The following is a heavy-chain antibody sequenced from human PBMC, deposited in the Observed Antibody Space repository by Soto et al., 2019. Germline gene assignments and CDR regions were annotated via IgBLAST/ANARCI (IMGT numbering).Heavy chain of an antibody. V-gene: IGHV4-31*03. J-gene: IGHJ4*02. Sequence: TSETLSLTCTVSGGSISSGGYYWSWIRQHPGKGLEWIGYIYYSGSTYYNPSLKSRVTISVDTSKNQFSLKLSSVTAADTAVYYCASQFPDRHFDYWGQGTLVTVSS. CDR2: IYYSGST. CDR3: ASQFPDRHFDY. CDR1: GGSISSGGYY. D-gene: IGHD3-22*01.